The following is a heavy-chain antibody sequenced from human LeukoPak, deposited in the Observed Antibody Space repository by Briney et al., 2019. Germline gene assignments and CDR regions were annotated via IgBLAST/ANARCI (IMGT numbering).Heavy chain of an antibody. V-gene: IGHV3-30*18. CDR2: ISYDGSNK. Sequence: GGSLRLSCAASGFTFSSYGMHWVRQAPGKGLEWVAVISYDGSNKYYADSVKGRFTISRDNSKNTLYLQTNSLRAEDTAVYYCAKGLRVHYYYYYGIDVWGQGTTVTVSS. CDR3: AKGLRVHYYYYYGIDV. J-gene: IGHJ6*02. D-gene: IGHD5/OR15-5a*01. CDR1: GFTFSSYG.